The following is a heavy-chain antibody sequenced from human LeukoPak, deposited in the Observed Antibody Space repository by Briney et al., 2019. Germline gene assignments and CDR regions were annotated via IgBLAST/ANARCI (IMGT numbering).Heavy chain of an antibody. CDR2: IFYSGNT. CDR1: GGSISSYY. J-gene: IGHJ4*02. Sequence: SETLSLTCTVSGGSISSYYWSWIRSPPGKGLEGIGYIFYSGNTNYNPSLKSRVTISVDTSKNQFSLKLSSVTAADTAVYYCARDPYGSGSVYYFDYWGQGTLVTVSS. D-gene: IGHD3-10*01. CDR3: ARDPYGSGSVYYFDY. V-gene: IGHV4-59*01.